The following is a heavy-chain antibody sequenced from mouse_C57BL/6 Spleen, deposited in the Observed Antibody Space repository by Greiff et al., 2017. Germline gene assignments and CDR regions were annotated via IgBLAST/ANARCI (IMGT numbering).Heavy chain of an antibody. CDR3: ARAKRDGYFDV. CDR2: IYPGDGDT. Sequence: QVQLQQSGPELVKPGASVKISCKASGYAFSSSWMNWVKQRPGKGLEWIGRIYPGDGDTNYNGKFKGKATLTADKSSSTAYMQLSSLTSEDSAVYCCARAKRDGYFDVWGTGTTVTVSS. J-gene: IGHJ1*03. CDR1: GYAFSSSW. V-gene: IGHV1-82*01.